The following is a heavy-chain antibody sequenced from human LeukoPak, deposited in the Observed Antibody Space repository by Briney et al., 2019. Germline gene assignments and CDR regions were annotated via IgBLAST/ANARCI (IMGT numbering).Heavy chain of an antibody. CDR1: SGSITSSSYY. CDR3: ARDGRGSSSSPFDY. Sequence: PSETLSLTCTVSSGSITSSSYYWGWIRQPPGKGLEWIGSIYYRGNTYYNPSLKSRVTISIDTSKNQFSLKLSAVTAADTAVYYCARDGRGSSSSPFDYWGQGTLVTVSS. D-gene: IGHD6-6*01. V-gene: IGHV4-39*07. J-gene: IGHJ4*02. CDR2: IYYRGNT.